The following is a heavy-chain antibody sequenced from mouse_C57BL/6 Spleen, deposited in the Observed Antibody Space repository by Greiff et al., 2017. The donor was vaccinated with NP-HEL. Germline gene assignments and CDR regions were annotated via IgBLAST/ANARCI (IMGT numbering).Heavy chain of an antibody. V-gene: IGHV1-15*01. CDR3: TRWITTVVARPFDWYFDV. J-gene: IGHJ1*03. D-gene: IGHD1-1*01. CDR1: GYTFTDYE. Sequence: QVHVKQSGAELVRPGASVTLSCKASGYTFTDYEMHWVKQTPVHGLEWIGAIDPETGGTAYNQKFKGKAILTADKSSSTAYMELRSLTSEDSAVYYCTRWITTVVARPFDWYFDVWGTGTTVTVSS. CDR2: IDPETGGT.